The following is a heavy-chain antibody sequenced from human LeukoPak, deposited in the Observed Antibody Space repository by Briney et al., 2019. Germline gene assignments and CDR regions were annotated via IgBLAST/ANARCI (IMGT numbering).Heavy chain of an antibody. J-gene: IGHJ2*01. CDR3: ARGEAGNWYFDL. CDR2: IYHSGST. Sequence: SETLSLTCTVSGDSISSGDYYWSWIRQPAGKGLEWIGSIYHSGSTYYNPSLKSRVTISVDTSKNQFSLKLSSATAADTAVYYCARGEAGNWYFDLWGRGTLVTVSS. CDR1: GDSISSGDYY. V-gene: IGHV4-38-2*02.